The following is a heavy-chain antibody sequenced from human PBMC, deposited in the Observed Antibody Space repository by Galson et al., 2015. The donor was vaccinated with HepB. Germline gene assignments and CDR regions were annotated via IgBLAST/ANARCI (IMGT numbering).Heavy chain of an antibody. CDR1: GYTFTSYG. D-gene: IGHD1-26*01. V-gene: IGHV1-18*01. J-gene: IGHJ4*02. Sequence: SCKASGYTFTSYGISWVRQAPGQGLEWMGWISGYNENRNYAQKFQGRVTMTTDTSTSTAYMELRSLRSDDTAVYYCARVEVGATGDYWGQGTLVTVSS. CDR3: ARVEVGATGDY. CDR2: ISGYNENR.